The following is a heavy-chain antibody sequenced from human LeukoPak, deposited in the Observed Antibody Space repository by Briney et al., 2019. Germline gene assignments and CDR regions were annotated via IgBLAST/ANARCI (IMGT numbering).Heavy chain of an antibody. CDR2: IILSDGST. CDR3: TSRLSA. D-gene: IGHD3-16*01. V-gene: IGHV1-46*01. J-gene: IGHJ4*02. CDR1: GYTFTSYY. Sequence: ASVKVSCKASGYTFTSYYMHWVRQAPGQGLEWMGVIILSDGSTRYAQKFQGRVAMTRDTSTSTVYMELSSLRSEDTAVYYCTSRLSAWGQGTLVTVSS.